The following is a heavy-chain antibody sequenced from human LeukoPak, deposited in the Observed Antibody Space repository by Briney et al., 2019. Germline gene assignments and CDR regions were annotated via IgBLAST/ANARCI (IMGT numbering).Heavy chain of an antibody. J-gene: IGHJ4*02. Sequence: GGSLRLSCAASGFTFSSYAMTWVRQAPGKGLEWVGRIKSKTDGGTTDYAAPVKGRFTISRDDSKNTLYVQMNSLKTEDTAVYYCTTEQVPVAGTGHDYWGQGTLVTVSS. CDR2: IKSKTDGGTT. V-gene: IGHV3-15*01. CDR1: GFTFSSYA. D-gene: IGHD6-19*01. CDR3: TTEQVPVAGTGHDY.